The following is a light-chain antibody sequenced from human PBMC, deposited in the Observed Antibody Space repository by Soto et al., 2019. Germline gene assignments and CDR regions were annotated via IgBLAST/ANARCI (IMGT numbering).Light chain of an antibody. CDR2: GAS. Sequence: EVVMTQSPATLSLSPGERATLSCRAIQSVRSSYLAWYQQKPGQAPRLLIYGASSRATGIPDRFSGSGSGTDFTLTISSLEPEDFAVYYCQQRSDWPPLTFGGGTKVDIK. CDR1: QSVRSSY. J-gene: IGKJ4*01. CDR3: QQRSDWPPLT. V-gene: IGKV3D-20*02.